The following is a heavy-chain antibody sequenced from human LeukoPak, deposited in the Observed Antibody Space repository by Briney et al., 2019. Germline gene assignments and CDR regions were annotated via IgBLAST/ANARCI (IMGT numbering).Heavy chain of an antibody. V-gene: IGHV3-53*01. J-gene: IGHJ4*02. CDR3: ARDKPDSRYCSGGSCYVSDY. D-gene: IGHD2-15*01. CDR2: IYSGGST. CDR1: GFTVSGNY. Sequence: TGGSLRLSCAASGFTVSGNYMSWVRQAPGKGLEWVSVIYSGGSTYYADSVKGRFTISRDNSKNTLYLQMNSLRAEDTAVYYCARDKPDSRYCSGGSCYVSDYWGQGTLVTVSS.